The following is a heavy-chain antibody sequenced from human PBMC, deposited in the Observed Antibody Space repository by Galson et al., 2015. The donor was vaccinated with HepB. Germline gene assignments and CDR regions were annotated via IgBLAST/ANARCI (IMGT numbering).Heavy chain of an antibody. CDR2: IYHSGST. V-gene: IGHV4-30-2*01. Sequence: TLSLTCAVSGGSISSGGYSWSWIRQPPGKGLEWIGYIYHSGSTYSNPSLKSRVTISVDRSKNQFSLKLSSVTAADTAVYYCARSPYCGGDCYDPYFDYWGQGTLVTVSS. D-gene: IGHD2-21*01. J-gene: IGHJ4*02. CDR1: GGSISSGGYS. CDR3: ARSPYCGGDCYDPYFDY.